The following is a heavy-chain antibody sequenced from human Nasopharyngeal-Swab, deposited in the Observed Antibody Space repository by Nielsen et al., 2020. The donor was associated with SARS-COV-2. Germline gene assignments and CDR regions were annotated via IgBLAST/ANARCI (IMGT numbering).Heavy chain of an antibody. D-gene: IGHD6-25*01. Sequence: GESLKISCAASGFTFGSYAMTWVRQAPGKGLEWVSIIYSGGLNKYYADSVKGRFTISRDNSKNTLSLQMNSLRAEDTAIYYCAKDRGVAAAGPFYYYGLDVWGQGTTVTVSS. CDR2: IYSGGLNK. J-gene: IGHJ6*02. CDR3: AKDRGVAAAGPFYYYGLDV. V-gene: IGHV3-23*03. CDR1: GFTFGSYA.